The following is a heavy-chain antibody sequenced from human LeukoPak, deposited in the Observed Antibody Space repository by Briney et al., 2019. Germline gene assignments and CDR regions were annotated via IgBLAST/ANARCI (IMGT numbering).Heavy chain of an antibody. Sequence: GGSLRLSCAASGFTFSSYGMHWVRQAPGKGLECMAFIRYDGSNKYYADFVKGRFTISRDNSKNTLYLQLNSLRAEDTAVYYCAKTSEWLVQGYMDVWGKGTTVTISS. CDR3: AKTSEWLVQGYMDV. CDR2: IRYDGSNK. J-gene: IGHJ6*03. D-gene: IGHD6-19*01. CDR1: GFTFSSYG. V-gene: IGHV3-30*02.